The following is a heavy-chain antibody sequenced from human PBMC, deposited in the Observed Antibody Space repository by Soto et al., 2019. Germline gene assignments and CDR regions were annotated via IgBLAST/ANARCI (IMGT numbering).Heavy chain of an antibody. Sequence: DVQLVESGGGLVQPGGSLRLSCAASGFGFSAYWMHWVRQTPEKGLEWVARVSQGGTGTVYADSVKGRFTISRDNARNTMFLQMQRLGDGDTALYFCARVTDGLAFADRDPNDYWGQGTQVIVSS. CDR3: ARVTDGLAFADRDPNDY. J-gene: IGHJ4*02. V-gene: IGHV3-74*01. D-gene: IGHD3-10*01. CDR2: VSQGGTGT. CDR1: GFGFSAYW.